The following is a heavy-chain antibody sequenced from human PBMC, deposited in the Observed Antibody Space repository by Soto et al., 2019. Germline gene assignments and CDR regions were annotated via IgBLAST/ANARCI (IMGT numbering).Heavy chain of an antibody. V-gene: IGHV1-3*01. CDR3: ARVERGGWFDP. Sequence: ASVKVSCKASGYTFTSYAIHWVRQAPGQRLEWMGWINAGNGNTKYSQKFQGRVTITRDTSASTAYMELSSLRSEDTAVYYCARVERGGWFDPWGQGTLVTVSS. CDR2: INAGNGNT. CDR1: GYTFTSYA. D-gene: IGHD3-16*01. J-gene: IGHJ5*02.